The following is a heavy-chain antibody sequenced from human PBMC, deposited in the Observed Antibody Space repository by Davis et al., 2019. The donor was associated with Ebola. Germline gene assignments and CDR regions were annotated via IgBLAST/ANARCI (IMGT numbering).Heavy chain of an antibody. D-gene: IGHD5-18*01. V-gene: IGHV6-1*01. Sequence: SQTLSLTCAIPGDSVPSNSVVWNWIRQSPSRGLEWLGRTYYRSKWYNDYAVSVKSRITINPDTSKNQFSLQLNSVTPEDTAVYYCARDNSYGSGWFDPWGQGTLVTVSS. CDR1: GDSVPSNSVV. J-gene: IGHJ5*02. CDR2: TYYRSKWYN. CDR3: ARDNSYGSGWFDP.